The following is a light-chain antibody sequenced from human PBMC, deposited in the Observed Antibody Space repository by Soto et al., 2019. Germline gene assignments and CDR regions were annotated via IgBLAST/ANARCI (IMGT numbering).Light chain of an antibody. CDR2: AAS. CDR1: QGISNY. J-gene: IGKJ4*01. CDR3: PPYNSAPPT. V-gene: IGKV1-27*01. Sequence: DIQMTQSPSSLSASVGDRVTITCRASQGISNYLAWYQQKPGKVPKLLIYAASTLQSGVASRFSGSRSGTDFTLTNSRLQPEDGPPSHCPPYNSAPPTFGGGPKVEIK.